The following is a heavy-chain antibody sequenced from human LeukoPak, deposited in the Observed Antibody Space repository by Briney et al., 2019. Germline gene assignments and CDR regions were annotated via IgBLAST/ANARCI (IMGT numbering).Heavy chain of an antibody. V-gene: IGHV3-43*02. CDR2: IVGDGGAT. J-gene: IGHJ2*01. CDR1: GFIFDDYA. Sequence: PGGSLRLSCTASGFIFDDYAMHWVRQPPGKGLEWVSLIVGDGGATYYADSVKGRFTISRDNAKNSLYLQMSSLRAEDTALYYCTRRAARWQFDLWGRGTLLTVSS. CDR3: TRRAARWQFDL. D-gene: IGHD5-24*01.